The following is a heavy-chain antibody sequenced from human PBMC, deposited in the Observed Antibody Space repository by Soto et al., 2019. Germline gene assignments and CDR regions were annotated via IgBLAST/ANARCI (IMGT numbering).Heavy chain of an antibody. J-gene: IGHJ6*02. D-gene: IGHD3-10*01. CDR1: GGSFSGCY. CDR2: INHSGST. V-gene: IGHV4-34*01. Sequence: SETLSLTCAVYGGSFSGCYWSWIRQPPGKGLEWVGEINHSGSTNYNPSLKSRVTISVDTSKNQFSLKLSSVTAADTAVYYCARLALLWFGELYDYYYGMDVWGQGTTVTVSS. CDR3: ARLALLWFGELYDYYYGMDV.